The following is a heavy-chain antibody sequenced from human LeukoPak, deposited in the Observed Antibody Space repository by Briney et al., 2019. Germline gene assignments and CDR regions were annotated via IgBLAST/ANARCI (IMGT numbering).Heavy chain of an antibody. J-gene: IGHJ4*02. CDR3: ARDQGAPGDY. D-gene: IGHD4/OR15-4a*01. CDR2: INQNGSVQ. V-gene: IGHV3-7*01. CDR1: GFTFSNYW. Sequence: PGGSLRLSCAASGFTFSNYWMTWVRQAPGKGLEWVANINQNGSVQLYVDSVKGRLTTSRDNAKNSLYLQMNNLRAEDTALYFCARDQGAPGDYWGQGTLVTVSS.